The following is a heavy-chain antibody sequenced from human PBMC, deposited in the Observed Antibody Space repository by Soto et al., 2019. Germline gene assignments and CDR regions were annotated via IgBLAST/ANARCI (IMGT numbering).Heavy chain of an antibody. CDR1: GGSISSYY. CDR3: ARGFADSSGWYY. J-gene: IGHJ4*02. D-gene: IGHD6-19*01. Sequence: SETLSLTCTVSGGSISSYYWRWIRQPPGKGLEWIGYIYYSGSTNYNPSLKSRVTISVDTPKNQFSLKLSSVTAADTAVYYCARGFADSSGWYYWGQGTLVTVSS. V-gene: IGHV4-59*01. CDR2: IYYSGST.